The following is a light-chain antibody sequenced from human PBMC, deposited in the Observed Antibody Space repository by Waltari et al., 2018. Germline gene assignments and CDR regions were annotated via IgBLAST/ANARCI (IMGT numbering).Light chain of an antibody. CDR2: DAS. CDR1: QSVTSK. J-gene: IGKJ1*01. Sequence: EIVMTPSPATLSVSPGEGATLSFRASQSVTSKLAWYQLKPGQAPRLVIYDASSRATGIPARFSGSGSGTEFTLTISSLQSEDFAVYYCQQYHNWPPWTFGQGTKVEI. CDR3: QQYHNWPPWT. V-gene: IGKV3D-15*01.